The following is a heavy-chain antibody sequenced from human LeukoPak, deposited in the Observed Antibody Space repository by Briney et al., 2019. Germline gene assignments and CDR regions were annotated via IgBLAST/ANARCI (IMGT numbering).Heavy chain of an antibody. CDR2: INPNSGGT. D-gene: IGHD6-19*01. J-gene: IGHJ4*02. CDR3: ARDGAVAGYDY. Sequence: ASVTVSFKASGYTFTGYYMHWVRQAPGQGQEWMGWINPNSGGTNYAQKFQGRVTMTRDTSISTAYMELSRLRSDDTAVYYCARDGAVAGYDYWGQGTLVTVSS. CDR1: GYTFTGYY. V-gene: IGHV1-2*02.